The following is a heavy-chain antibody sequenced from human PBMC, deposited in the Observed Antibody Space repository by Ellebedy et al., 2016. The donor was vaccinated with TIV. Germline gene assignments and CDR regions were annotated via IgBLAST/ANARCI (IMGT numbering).Heavy chain of an antibody. CDR3: AARPFGSGNSRDSFDR. D-gene: IGHD3-10*01. J-gene: IGHJ5*02. CDR2: LTPYSGDT. CDR1: GFTFVGYY. V-gene: IGHV1-2*02. Sequence: AASVKVSCKTSGFTFVGYYFHWVRQAPGQGLEWLGWLTPYSGDTNSPQKFQGRVTMTRDPSIDPAYMKLKMLTSDDTAVYYCAARPFGSGNSRDSFDRWGQGTLVTVSS.